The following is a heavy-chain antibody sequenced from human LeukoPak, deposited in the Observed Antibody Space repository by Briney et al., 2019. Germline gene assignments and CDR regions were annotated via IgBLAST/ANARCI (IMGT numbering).Heavy chain of an antibody. J-gene: IGHJ4*02. CDR1: GYTFTGYY. CDR2: INPNSGGT. V-gene: IGHV1-2*02. D-gene: IGHD1-20*01. Sequence: ASVKVSCKASGYTFTGYYMHWVRQAPGRGFEWMGWINPNSGGTNYAQKFQGRVTMTRDTSISTAYMELSRLRSDDTAVYYCARRYNWNYLDYWGQGTLVTVSS. CDR3: ARRYNWNYLDY.